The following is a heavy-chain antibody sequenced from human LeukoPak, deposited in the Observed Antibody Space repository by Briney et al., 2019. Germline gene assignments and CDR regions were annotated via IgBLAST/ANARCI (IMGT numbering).Heavy chain of an antibody. CDR3: ARDGNFDF. V-gene: IGHV1-2*02. Sequence: ASVKVSCKASGYTFTSYGISWVRQAPGQGLEWMGWINPNSGDTNYAQKFRGRVNMTGDTSINTAYLDLGGLRSDDTAIYYCARDGNFDFWGQGTLVTVSS. J-gene: IGHJ4*02. CDR2: INPNSGDT. CDR1: GYTFTSYG.